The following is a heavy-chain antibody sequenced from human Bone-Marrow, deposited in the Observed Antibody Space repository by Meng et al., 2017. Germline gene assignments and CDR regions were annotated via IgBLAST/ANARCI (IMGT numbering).Heavy chain of an antibody. J-gene: IGHJ4*02. D-gene: IGHD2-15*01. CDR3: ARAFGLGYCSGGSC. V-gene: IGHV3-53*01. CDR1: GFTVSSNY. Sequence: GESLKISCAASGFTVSSNYMSWVRQAPGKGLEWVSVIYSGGSTYYADSVKGRFTISRDNAKNSLYLQMNSLRAEDTAVYYCARAFGLGYCSGGSCWGQGTLVTVSS. CDR2: IYSGGST.